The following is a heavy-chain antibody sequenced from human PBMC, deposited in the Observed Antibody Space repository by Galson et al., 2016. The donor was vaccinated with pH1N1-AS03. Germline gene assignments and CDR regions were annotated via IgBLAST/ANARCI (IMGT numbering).Heavy chain of an antibody. Sequence: SLRLSCAASGFTFGSYWMSWVRQAPGKGLEWVANIKEDGSEKSYVDSLKGRFTISRDNSKNSLYLQMNSLRVEDTALYYCARYGSPPWFDPWGQGTLVTVSS. CDR2: IKEDGSEK. V-gene: IGHV3-7*01. CDR1: GFTFGSYW. CDR3: ARYGSPPWFDP. J-gene: IGHJ5*02. D-gene: IGHD4-17*01.